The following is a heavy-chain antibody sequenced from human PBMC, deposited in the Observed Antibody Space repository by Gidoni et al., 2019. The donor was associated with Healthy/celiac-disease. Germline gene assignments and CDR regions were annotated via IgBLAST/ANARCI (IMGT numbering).Heavy chain of an antibody. V-gene: IGHV1-18*01. CDR3: AMGGRVTSNTPFDP. CDR1: GYNFTSYA. Sequence: QVQLVQSGAEEQKPGASVKVSCKASGYNFTSYAISWVRQAPGQGLEWMGWISSYNGNTNYAQKLQGRVTMTIDRSTSTAYMELRSLRSDETAVYYCAMGGRVTSNTPFDPWGQGTLVTVSS. CDR2: ISSYNGNT. J-gene: IGHJ5*02.